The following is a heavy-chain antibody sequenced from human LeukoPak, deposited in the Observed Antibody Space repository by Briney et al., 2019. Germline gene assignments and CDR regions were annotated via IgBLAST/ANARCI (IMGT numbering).Heavy chain of an antibody. Sequence: PGGSLRLSCAASGFTFSGYAMSWVRQAPGKGLEWVSAISGSGGSTYYADSVKGRFTISRDNAMNSLYLQMNSLRAEDTAIYYCARYGGNSYWGQGTLVTVPS. V-gene: IGHV3-23*01. CDR1: GFTFSGYA. J-gene: IGHJ4*02. CDR3: ARYGGNSY. CDR2: ISGSGGST. D-gene: IGHD4-23*01.